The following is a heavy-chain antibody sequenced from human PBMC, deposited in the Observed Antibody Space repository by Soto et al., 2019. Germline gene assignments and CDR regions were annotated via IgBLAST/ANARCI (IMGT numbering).Heavy chain of an antibody. CDR3: ARGNRDYYYYMDV. D-gene: IGHD3-10*01. CDR2: IYRSGST. J-gene: IGHJ6*03. V-gene: IGHV4-4*02. Sequence: QVQLQESGPGLVKPSGTLSLTCAVSSGSISTSNWWSVVRQPPGKGLEWIGEIYRSGSTNYNPSLKTRVTISVDKSKNQFSLKLSSVTAADTAVYYCARGNRDYYYYMDVWGKGTTVTVSS. CDR1: SGSISTSNW.